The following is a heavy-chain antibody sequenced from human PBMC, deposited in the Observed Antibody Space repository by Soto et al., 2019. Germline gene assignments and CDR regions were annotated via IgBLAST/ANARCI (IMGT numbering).Heavy chain of an antibody. D-gene: IGHD3-22*01. CDR1: GYTFTSYD. J-gene: IGHJ4*02. Sequence: ASVKVSCTASGYTFTSYDINWVRQAPGQGLEWMGWMNPNSGNTGYAQKFQGRVTITADKSTSTVYMDLSSLRSEDTAVYYCARSLLGDYYDSDGLDNWGQGTLVTVSS. CDR3: ARSLLGDYYDSDGLDN. CDR2: MNPNSGNT. V-gene: IGHV1-8*01.